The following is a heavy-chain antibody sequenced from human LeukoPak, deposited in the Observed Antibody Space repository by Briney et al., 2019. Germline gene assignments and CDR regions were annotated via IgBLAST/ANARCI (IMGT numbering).Heavy chain of an antibody. CDR3: AIGGAFDI. CDR1: GGSFSGYY. J-gene: IGHJ3*02. CDR2: INHSGSA. D-gene: IGHD3-16*01. V-gene: IGHV4-34*01. Sequence: SETLSLTCAVYGGSFSGYYWSWIRQPPGKGLEWIGKINHSGSASYNPSLKSRVTISVDTSKNQFSLKLRSVTAADTAVYYCAIGGAFDIWGQGTMVTVSS.